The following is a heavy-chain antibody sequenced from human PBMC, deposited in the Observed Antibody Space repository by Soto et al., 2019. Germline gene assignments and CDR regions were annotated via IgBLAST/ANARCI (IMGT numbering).Heavy chain of an antibody. CDR1: GFSFSSYT. V-gene: IGHV3-23*01. CDR2: VSGNGGNT. J-gene: IGHJ5*02. CDR3: AKDRMGASGWFDP. D-gene: IGHD1-26*01. Sequence: GSLRLSCVASGFSFSSYTMNWVRQAPGKGLEWVSGVSGNGGNTYYADSVKGRFSISRDNSKNTLYLQLNSLRAEDTAIYYCAKDRMGASGWFDPWGQGTSLNVSS.